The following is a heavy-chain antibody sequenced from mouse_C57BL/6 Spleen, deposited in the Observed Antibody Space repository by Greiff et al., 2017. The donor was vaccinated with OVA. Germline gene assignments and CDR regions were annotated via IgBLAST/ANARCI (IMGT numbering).Heavy chain of an antibody. V-gene: IGHV1-55*01. J-gene: IGHJ2*01. Sequence: VQLQQPGAELVKPGASVKMSCKASGYTFTSYWITWVKQRPGQGLEWIGDIYPGSGSTNYNEKFKSKATLTVDTSSSPAYMQLSSLTSENSAVYYCARPGGGYDYFDYWGQGTTLTVSS. CDR1: GYTFTSYW. D-gene: IGHD2-2*01. CDR3: ARPGGGYDYFDY. CDR2: IYPGSGST.